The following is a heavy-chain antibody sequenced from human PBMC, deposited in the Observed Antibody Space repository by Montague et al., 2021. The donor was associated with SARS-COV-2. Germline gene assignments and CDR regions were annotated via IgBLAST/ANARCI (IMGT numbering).Heavy chain of an antibody. J-gene: IGHJ6*03. D-gene: IGHD1-26*01. Sequence: SETLSLTCAVFDGSFSNFYWSWTRQPPGKGLEWIGEINHSGTTYYNPSLKSRVTISVDTSRNQFSLKLNSVTAADAAVYYCASGDDNGSGYLDVWGKGATVTVSS. CDR2: INHSGTT. V-gene: IGHV4-34*01. CDR1: DGSFSNFY. CDR3: ASGDDNGSGYLDV.